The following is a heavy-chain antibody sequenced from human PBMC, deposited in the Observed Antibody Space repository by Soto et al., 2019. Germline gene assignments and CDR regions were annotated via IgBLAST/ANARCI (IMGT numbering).Heavy chain of an antibody. CDR1: GFTFSSYA. CDR2: ISGSGGST. J-gene: IGHJ6*02. CDR3: AKVPGDLYSGRYYGMDV. D-gene: IGHD1-26*01. Sequence: EVQLLESGGGLVQPGGSLRLSCAASGFTFSSYAMSWVRQAPGKGLEWVSAISGSGGSTYYADSVKGRFTISRDNSKNTVYLQMNSLRAEDTAVYYCAKVPGDLYSGRYYGMDVWGQGTTVTVSS. V-gene: IGHV3-23*01.